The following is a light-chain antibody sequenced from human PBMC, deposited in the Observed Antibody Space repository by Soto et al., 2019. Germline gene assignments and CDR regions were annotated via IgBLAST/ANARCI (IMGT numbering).Light chain of an antibody. CDR1: QSVSSY. Sequence: EIVLTQSPATLSLSPGERATLFCRASQSVSSYFAWYQQKPGQAPRLLIYGESNRATGIPDRFSGSGSGTDFTLTISRLEPEDFAVYYCQQYGSSGTVGQGTKVDI. V-gene: IGKV3-20*01. CDR3: QQYGSSGT. J-gene: IGKJ1*01. CDR2: GES.